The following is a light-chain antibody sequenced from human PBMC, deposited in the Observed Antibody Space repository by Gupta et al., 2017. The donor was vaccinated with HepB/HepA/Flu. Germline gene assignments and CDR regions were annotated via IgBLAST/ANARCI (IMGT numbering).Light chain of an antibody. J-gene: IGKJ4*01. V-gene: IGKV3-15*01. CDR1: QSVTKD. CDR2: GAS. Sequence: DIVMTQSPVILSVSPGEKATVSCRASQSVTKDLDCYQQKDGQAPRLLIYGASVRAAGIPARFSGSRSWTEFTLTISSLQSEDFAVYYCHQYNKWPPLTFGGGTKVEIK. CDR3: HQYNKWPPLT.